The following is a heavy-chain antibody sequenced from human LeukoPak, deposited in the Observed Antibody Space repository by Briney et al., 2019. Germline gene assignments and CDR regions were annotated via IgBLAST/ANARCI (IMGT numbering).Heavy chain of an antibody. CDR1: GFTFSSYA. Sequence: GGSLRLSCAASGFTFSSYAMSWVRQAPGKGLEWVSAISGSGGSTYYADSVKGRFTISRDNSKNTLYLQMNSLRAEDTAVYYCAKDPQWDYYDSSGYYRYSWFDPWGQGTLVTVSS. D-gene: IGHD3-22*01. V-gene: IGHV3-23*01. CDR3: AKDPQWDYYDSSGYYRYSWFDP. CDR2: ISGSGGST. J-gene: IGHJ5*02.